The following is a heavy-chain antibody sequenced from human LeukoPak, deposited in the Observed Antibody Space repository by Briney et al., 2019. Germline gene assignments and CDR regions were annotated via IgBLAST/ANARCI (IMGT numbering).Heavy chain of an antibody. V-gene: IGHV4-59*08. CDR2: IYYSGST. D-gene: IGHD3-9*01. J-gene: IGHJ4*02. CDR3: ARLNYDILTGPDY. Sequence: SETLSLTCTVSGGSISSCYWSRIRQPPGKGLEWIGYIYYSGSTNYNPSLKSRITISVDTSKNQFSLKLSSVTAADTAVYYCARLNYDILTGPDYWGQGTLVTVSS. CDR1: GGSISSCY.